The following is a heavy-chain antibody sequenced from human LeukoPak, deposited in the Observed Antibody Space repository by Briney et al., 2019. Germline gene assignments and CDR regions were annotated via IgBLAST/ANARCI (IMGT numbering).Heavy chain of an antibody. J-gene: IGHJ4*02. V-gene: IGHV4-39*07. CDR3: ARRGKLGYCSSTSCSITDGLDY. Sequence: WVRQAPGKGLEWIGSIYYSGSTYYNPSLKSRVTISVDTSKNQFSLKLSSVTAADTAVYYCARRGKLGYCSSTSCSITDGLDYWGQGTLVTVSS. D-gene: IGHD2-2*01. CDR2: IYYSGST.